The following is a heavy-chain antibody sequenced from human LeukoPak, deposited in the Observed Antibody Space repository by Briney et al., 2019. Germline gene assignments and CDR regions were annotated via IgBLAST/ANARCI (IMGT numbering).Heavy chain of an antibody. V-gene: IGHV4-59*08. CDR2: VYYSGNT. J-gene: IGHJ4*02. D-gene: IGHD6-13*01. Sequence: SETLSLTCTVSGGSISSSYWSWIRQPPGKGLEWIGYVYYSGNTNYNPSLRSRVTISVDTSKNQFSLKLTSVTAADTAVYYCARDGAVPGMFDFWGQGTLVTVSS. CDR1: GGSISSSY. CDR3: ARDGAVPGMFDF.